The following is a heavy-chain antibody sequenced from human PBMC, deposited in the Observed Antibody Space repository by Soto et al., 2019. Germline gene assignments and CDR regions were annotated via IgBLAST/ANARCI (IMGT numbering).Heavy chain of an antibody. D-gene: IGHD2-8*01. V-gene: IGHV1-18*04. CDR3: ARVMGYPTIIDAFDI. CDR2: ISAYNGNS. CDR1: GYTFTSYG. J-gene: IGHJ3*02. Sequence: QVQLVQSGAEVKKPGASVKVSCKASGYTFTSYGISWVRQAPGQGLEWMGWISAYNGNSNYAQKLQGRVTMTTDTSTSTAYRELRSLRSDDTAVYYCARVMGYPTIIDAFDIWGQGTMVTVSS.